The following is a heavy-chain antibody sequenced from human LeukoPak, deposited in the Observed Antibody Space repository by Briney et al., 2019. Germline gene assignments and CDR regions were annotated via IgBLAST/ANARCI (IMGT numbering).Heavy chain of an antibody. CDR3: AKYSHDSSGTYDY. CDR1: GFTFSSYG. V-gene: IGHV3-23*01. J-gene: IGHJ4*02. CDR2: ISGSGSDGST. Sequence: GGSLRLSCAASGFTFSSYGMSWVRQAPGKGLEWVSGISGSGSDGSTYYADSVKGRFTISRDNSKDTLYLQMNSLRAEDTAVYYCAKYSHDSSGTYDYWGQGTLVTVSS. D-gene: IGHD3-22*01.